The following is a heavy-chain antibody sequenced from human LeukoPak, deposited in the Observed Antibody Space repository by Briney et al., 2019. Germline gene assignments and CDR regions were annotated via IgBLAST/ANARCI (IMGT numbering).Heavy chain of an antibody. CDR3: AREYHMGT. D-gene: IGHD2-21*01. CDR1: GFTVSSNY. Sequence: GGSLRLSCAASGFTVSSNYTSWVRQAPGKGLEWVSVIYSGGSTYYADSVKGRFTISRDNSKNMLYLQMSSLRAEDTAVYYCAREYHMGTWGQGTLVTVSS. CDR2: IYSGGST. J-gene: IGHJ5*02. V-gene: IGHV3-66*01.